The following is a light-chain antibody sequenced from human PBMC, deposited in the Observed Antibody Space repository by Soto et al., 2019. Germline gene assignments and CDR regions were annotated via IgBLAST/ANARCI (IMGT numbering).Light chain of an antibody. J-gene: IGKJ4*01. Sequence: EIVMTQSPATLSVSPGERATLFCRASQSVSSNLAWYQQKPGQAPRLLIYGASTRATGIPARFSGSGSGTEFTLTISSLQSEDFAVYYCQQRSNWPPTFGGGTKVEIK. CDR3: QQRSNWPPT. CDR2: GAS. V-gene: IGKV3-15*01. CDR1: QSVSSN.